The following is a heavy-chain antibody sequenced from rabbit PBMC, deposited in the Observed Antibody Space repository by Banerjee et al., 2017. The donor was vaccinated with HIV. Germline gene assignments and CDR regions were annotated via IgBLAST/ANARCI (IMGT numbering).Heavy chain of an antibody. CDR1: GFDLSSYV. J-gene: IGHJ3*01. V-gene: IGHV1S45*01. CDR3: ARDLAGVIGWNFGL. CDR2: INTGSGSA. Sequence: QEQLEESGGDLVKPEGSLTLTCTASGFDLSSYVMCWVRQAPGKGLEWIGCINTGSGSAYYANWAKGRFTISKTSSTTVTLQMTSLTAADTATYFCARDLAGVIGWNFGLWGQGTLVTVS. D-gene: IGHD4-1*01.